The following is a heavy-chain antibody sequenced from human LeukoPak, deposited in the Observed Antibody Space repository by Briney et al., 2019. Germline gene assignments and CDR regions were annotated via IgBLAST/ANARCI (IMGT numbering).Heavy chain of an antibody. J-gene: IGHJ4*02. Sequence: SETLSLTCAVYGGSFSGYYWSWIRQPPGKGLEWIGEINHSGITNYNPSLKSRVTISVDTSKNQFSLKLSSVTAADTAVYYCARVFCSSASCQKTFDYWGQGTLVTVSS. CDR1: GGSFSGYY. D-gene: IGHD2-2*01. CDR3: ARVFCSSASCQKTFDY. CDR2: INHSGIT. V-gene: IGHV4-34*01.